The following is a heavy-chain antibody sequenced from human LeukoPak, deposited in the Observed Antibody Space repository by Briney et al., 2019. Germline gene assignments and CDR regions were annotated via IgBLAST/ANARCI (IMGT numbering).Heavy chain of an antibody. CDR2: FDPEDGET. D-gene: IGHD6-13*01. CDR3: AARIAAAGFHYYYYGMDV. Sequence: ASVKVSCKVSGYTLTELSMHWVRQAPGKGLEWMGGFDPEDGETSYAQKFQGRGTMTEDNSTATAYMELSSLRSEDTAVYYCAARIAAAGFHYYYYGMDVWGQGTTVTVSS. V-gene: IGHV1-24*01. J-gene: IGHJ6*02. CDR1: GYTLTELS.